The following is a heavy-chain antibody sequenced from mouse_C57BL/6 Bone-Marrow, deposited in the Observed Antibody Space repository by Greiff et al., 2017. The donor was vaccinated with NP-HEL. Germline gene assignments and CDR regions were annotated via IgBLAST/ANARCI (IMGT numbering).Heavy chain of an antibody. CDR1: GYTFTSYW. CDR3: ARGTVVATDY. Sequence: VQLQQPGAELVMPGASVKLSCKASGYTFTSYWMHWVKQRPGQGLEWIGEIDPSDSYTNYNQKFKGKSTLTVDKSSSTAYMQVSSLTSEDSAVYYCARGTVVATDYWGQGTTLTVSS. J-gene: IGHJ2*01. V-gene: IGHV1-69*01. D-gene: IGHD1-1*01. CDR2: IDPSDSYT.